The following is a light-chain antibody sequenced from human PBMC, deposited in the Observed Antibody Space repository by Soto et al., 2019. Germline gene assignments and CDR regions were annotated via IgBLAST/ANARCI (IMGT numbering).Light chain of an antibody. J-gene: IGKJ2*01. CDR3: MQVLETPFT. Sequence: EIVMTQSPLSLPVTPGEPASISCRSSQSVQHSNGYNYLDWYLQKPGQSPQLLIYLGSTRASGVPDRFSGSGSGTDFTLKVSRVEAEDVGVYYCMQVLETPFTLGQGNKLEIK. V-gene: IGKV2-28*01. CDR2: LGS. CDR1: QSVQHSNGYNY.